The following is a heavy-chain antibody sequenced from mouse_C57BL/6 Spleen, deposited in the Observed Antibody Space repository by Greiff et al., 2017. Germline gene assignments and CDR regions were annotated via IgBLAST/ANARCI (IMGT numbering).Heavy chain of an antibody. CDR3: ARSYDGYYGTMDY. D-gene: IGHD2-3*01. V-gene: IGHV14-2*01. J-gene: IGHJ4*01. Sequence: VQLKQSGAELVKPGASVKLSCTASGFNIKDYYMHWVKQRTEQGLEWIGRIDPEDGETKYAPKFQGKATITADTSSNTAYLQLSSLPSDDTAVYYFARSYDGYYGTMDYWGQGTSVTVSS. CDR1: GFNIKDYY. CDR2: IDPEDGET.